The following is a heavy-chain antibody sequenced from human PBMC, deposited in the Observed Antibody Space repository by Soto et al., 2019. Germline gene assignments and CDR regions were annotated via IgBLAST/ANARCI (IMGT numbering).Heavy chain of an antibody. Sequence: GASVKVSCKASGGTFSSYAISWVRQAPGQGLEWMGGIIPIFGTANYAQKFRGRVTITADESTSTACMELSSLRSEDTAVYYCARGTYYYDSSGYYFDYWGQGTLVTVSS. V-gene: IGHV1-69*13. J-gene: IGHJ4*02. D-gene: IGHD3-22*01. CDR3: ARGTYYYDSSGYYFDY. CDR1: GGTFSSYA. CDR2: IIPIFGTA.